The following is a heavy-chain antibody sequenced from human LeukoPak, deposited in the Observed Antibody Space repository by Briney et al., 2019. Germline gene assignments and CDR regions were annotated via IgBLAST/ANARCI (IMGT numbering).Heavy chain of an antibody. CDR2: ISGDGTT. CDR1: GFTFEDYT. D-gene: IGHD3-22*01. V-gene: IGHV3-43*01. Sequence: GGSLRLSCVASGFTFEDYTMHWVRQAPGKTLEWVSLISGDGTTYYTDSVKGRFTISRDNSKNSLYLQMDTLRSEDTAFYYCVKDLSYESSGHVLEYWGQGTLVTVSP. CDR3: VKDLSYESSGHVLEY. J-gene: IGHJ4*02.